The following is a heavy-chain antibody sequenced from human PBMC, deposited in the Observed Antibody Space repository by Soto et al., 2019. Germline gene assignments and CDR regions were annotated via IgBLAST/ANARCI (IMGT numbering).Heavy chain of an antibody. J-gene: IGHJ4*02. CDR1: GGSFSGYY. CDR2: INHSGST. Sequence: AVYGGSFSGYYWSWIRQPPGKGLEWIGEINHSGSTNYNPSLKSRVTISVDTSKNQFSLKLSSVTAADTAVYYCARGFGARRAAARRFDYWGQGTLVTVSS. V-gene: IGHV4-34*01. CDR3: ARGFGARRAAARRFDY. D-gene: IGHD6-6*01.